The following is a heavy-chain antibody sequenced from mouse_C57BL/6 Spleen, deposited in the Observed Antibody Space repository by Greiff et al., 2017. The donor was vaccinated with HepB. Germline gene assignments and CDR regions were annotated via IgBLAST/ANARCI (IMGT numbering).Heavy chain of an antibody. CDR2: IDPEDGET. CDR1: GFNIKDYY. D-gene: IGHD2-5*01. J-gene: IGHJ1*03. V-gene: IGHV14-2*01. CDR3: SLYSNYVDWYFDV. Sequence: VQLKESGAELVKPGASVKLSCTASGFNIKDYYMHWVKQRTEQGLEWIGRIDPEDGETKYAPTFQGKATITADTSSNTAYLQLSSLTSEDTAVYYCSLYSNYVDWYFDVWGTGTTVTVSS.